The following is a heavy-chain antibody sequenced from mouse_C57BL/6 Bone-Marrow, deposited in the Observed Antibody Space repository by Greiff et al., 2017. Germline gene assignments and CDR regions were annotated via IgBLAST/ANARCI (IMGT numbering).Heavy chain of an antibody. CDR1: GFTFSSYT. V-gene: IGHV5-9*01. CDR2: ISGGGGNT. D-gene: IGHD1-1*01. CDR3: ARLYGSRDWYFDV. Sequence: EVQVVESGGGLVKPGGSLKLSCAASGFTFSSYTMSWVRQTPEKRLEWVATISGGGGNTYYPDSVKGRFTISRDNAKNTLYLQMSSLRSEDTALYYCARLYGSRDWYFDVWGTGTTVTVSS. J-gene: IGHJ1*03.